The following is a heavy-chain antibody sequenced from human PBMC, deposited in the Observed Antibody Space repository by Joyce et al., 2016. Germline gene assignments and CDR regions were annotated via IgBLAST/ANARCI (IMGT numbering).Heavy chain of an antibody. CDR1: GYTFTNNY. CDR2: INPTGDST. V-gene: IGHV1-46*03. D-gene: IGHD5-18*01. J-gene: IGHJ4*02. Sequence: QVQLVQSGAEVKKPGTSVKVSCKASGYTFTNNYMHWGRQAPGQGLEWMGIINPTGDSTTYSQKFQGGVTMTRDTSSSTLCMERRSVKSEDTAVYYCAREGDAALGPELYFDNWGQGTLVTVSS. CDR3: AREGDAALGPELYFDN.